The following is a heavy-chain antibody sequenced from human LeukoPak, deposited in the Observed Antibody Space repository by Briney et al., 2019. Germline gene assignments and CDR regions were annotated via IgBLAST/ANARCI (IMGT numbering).Heavy chain of an antibody. CDR1: GYTFTSYG. D-gene: IGHD2-15*01. Sequence: ASVKVSCKASGYTFTSYGISWVRQAPGQGLEWMGWISAYNGNTNYAQKLQGRVTMTTDTSTSTAYMELRSLRSDDTAVYYCAAQAHIVVVVAATADAFDIWGQGTMVTVSS. V-gene: IGHV1-18*01. CDR3: AAQAHIVVVVAATADAFDI. J-gene: IGHJ3*02. CDR2: ISAYNGNT.